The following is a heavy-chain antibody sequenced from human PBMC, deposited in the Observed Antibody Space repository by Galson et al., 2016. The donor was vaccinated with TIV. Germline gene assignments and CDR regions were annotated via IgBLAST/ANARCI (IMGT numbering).Heavy chain of an antibody. V-gene: IGHV3-66*02. CDR1: GITVSDNY. J-gene: IGHJ6*02. D-gene: IGHD4-23*01. CDR3: ARERRFCGNNCYLHYYYGMDV. CDR2: IDSDGGT. Sequence: SLRLSCAASGITVSDNYLTWVRQAPGKGLEWVSIIDSDGGTHYANSVRGRFSISRDNSQNTLYLQMNTLRPEDTAVYYCARERRFCGNNCYLHYYYGMDVWGQGTTVTVS.